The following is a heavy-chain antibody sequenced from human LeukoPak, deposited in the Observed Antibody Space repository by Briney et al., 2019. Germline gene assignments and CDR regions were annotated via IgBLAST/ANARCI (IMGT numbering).Heavy chain of an antibody. V-gene: IGHV4-61*02. CDR1: GGSISSGGYY. CDR2: IYTSGST. Sequence: PSETLSLTCTVSGGSISSGGYYWSWIRQPAGKGLEWIGRIYTSGSTNYNPSLKSRVTISVDTSKNQFSLKLSSVTAADTAVYYCAREYDILTGLIDYWGQGTLVTVSS. D-gene: IGHD3-9*01. J-gene: IGHJ4*02. CDR3: AREYDILTGLIDY.